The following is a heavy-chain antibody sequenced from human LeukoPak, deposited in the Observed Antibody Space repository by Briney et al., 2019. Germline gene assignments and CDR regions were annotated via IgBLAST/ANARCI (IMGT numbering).Heavy chain of an antibody. CDR3: ARALSSTSCPTCYYYYMDV. V-gene: IGHV3-21*01. Sequence: GGSLRLSCAASGFTFSSYSMNWVRQAPGKGLEWVSSISSSSSYIYYADSVKGRFTISRDNAKNSLYLQMNSLRAEDTAVYYCARALSSTSCPTCYYYYMDVWGKGTTVTVSS. D-gene: IGHD2-2*01. CDR2: ISSSSSYI. CDR1: GFTFSSYS. J-gene: IGHJ6*03.